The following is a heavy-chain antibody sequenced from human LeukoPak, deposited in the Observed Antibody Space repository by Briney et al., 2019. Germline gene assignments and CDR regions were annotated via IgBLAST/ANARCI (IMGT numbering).Heavy chain of an antibody. D-gene: IGHD3-22*01. V-gene: IGHV4-59*08. Sequence: SETLSLTCTVSGGSISSYYWSWIRQPPGKGLEWIGYIYYSGSTNYNPSLKSRVTISVDTSKNQFSLKLSSVTAADTAVYYCARLNDYYDSSLDAFDIWGQGTMVTVSS. CDR3: ARLNDYYDSSLDAFDI. CDR1: GGSISSYY. J-gene: IGHJ3*02. CDR2: IYYSGST.